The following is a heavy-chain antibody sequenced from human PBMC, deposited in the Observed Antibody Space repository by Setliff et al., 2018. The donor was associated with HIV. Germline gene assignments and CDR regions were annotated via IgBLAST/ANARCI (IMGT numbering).Heavy chain of an antibody. CDR1: GFTFSTYS. CDR3: AKDKGQKYADY. D-gene: IGHD3-10*01. CDR2: ISSSSSYI. V-gene: IGHV3-21*01. J-gene: IGHJ4*02. Sequence: PGGSLRLSCAASGFTFSTYSMNWVRQAPGKGLEWVSSISSSSSYIYYADSVTGRFTISRDDSKNTLYLQMNSLRAEDTAVYYCAKDKGQKYADYWGQGTVVTVS.